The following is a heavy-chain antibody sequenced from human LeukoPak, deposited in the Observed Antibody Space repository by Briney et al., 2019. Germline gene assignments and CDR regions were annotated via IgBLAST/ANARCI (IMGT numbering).Heavy chain of an antibody. D-gene: IGHD1-26*01. Sequence: ASVKVSCKASGYTFTGYYMHWVRPAPGQGLEWMGWINPNSGGTNYAQKFQGRVTMTRDSSISTAYMELSRLRSDDTAVYYCARGGVVGATTLWFDPWGQGTLVTVSS. V-gene: IGHV1-2*02. CDR3: ARGGVVGATTLWFDP. CDR1: GYTFTGYY. CDR2: INPNSGGT. J-gene: IGHJ5*02.